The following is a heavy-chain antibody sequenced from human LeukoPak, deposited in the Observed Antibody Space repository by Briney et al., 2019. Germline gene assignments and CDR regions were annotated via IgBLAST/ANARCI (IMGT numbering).Heavy chain of an antibody. J-gene: IGHJ4*02. CDR3: AGGSYYFDY. Sequence: PSETLSPTCTVSGGSISSYYWSWIRQPPGKGLEWIGYIYYSGSTNYNPSLKSRVTISVDTSKNQFSLKLSSVTAADTAVYYCAGGSYYFDYWGQGTLVTVSS. CDR2: IYYSGST. D-gene: IGHD1-26*01. V-gene: IGHV4-59*08. CDR1: GGSISSYY.